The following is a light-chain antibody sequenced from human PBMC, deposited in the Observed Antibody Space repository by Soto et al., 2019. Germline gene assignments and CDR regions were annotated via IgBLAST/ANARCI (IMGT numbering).Light chain of an antibody. J-gene: IGKJ2*01. CDR2: GAS. Sequence: DIQMTQSPSSLSASVGDRVTITCRASESLSSFLNWYQQKPGKAPNLLIYGASTLQSGVPSRFSGSGSGTDFTLTISNLQPEDFATYFCQQSYGTLYTFGQGTKLEIK. V-gene: IGKV1-39*01. CDR3: QQSYGTLYT. CDR1: ESLSSF.